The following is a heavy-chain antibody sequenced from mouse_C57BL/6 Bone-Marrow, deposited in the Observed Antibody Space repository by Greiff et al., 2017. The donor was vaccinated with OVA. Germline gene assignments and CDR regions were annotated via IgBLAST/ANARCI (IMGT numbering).Heavy chain of an antibody. J-gene: IGHJ2*01. V-gene: IGHV1-53*01. CDR2: INPSNGGT. CDR1: GYTFTSYW. D-gene: IGHD2-2*01. Sequence: QVQLQPPGTELVKPGASVKLSCKASGYTFTSYWMHWVKQRPGPGLAWIGNINPSNGGTNYNEKFKIKATLTVDKSSSTAYMQLSSLTSEDSAVYYCARCYGYDDFDYWGQGTTLTVSS. CDR3: ARCYGYDDFDY.